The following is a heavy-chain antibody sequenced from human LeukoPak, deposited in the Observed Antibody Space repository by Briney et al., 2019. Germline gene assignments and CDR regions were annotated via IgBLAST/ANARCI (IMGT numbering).Heavy chain of an antibody. CDR2: ISYTGAT. CDR1: GASISNKF. CDR3: ARDTSGYYGRYEH. V-gene: IGHV4-59*01. J-gene: IGHJ4*02. Sequence: SETLSLTCDVSGASISNKFWSWIRHPPGKGLEWIGYISYTGATNYNPSLQSRVTISVDTSKNQLSLKVTSMTAADTAVYYCARDTSGYYGRYEHWGQGTLVTVSS. D-gene: IGHD3-3*01.